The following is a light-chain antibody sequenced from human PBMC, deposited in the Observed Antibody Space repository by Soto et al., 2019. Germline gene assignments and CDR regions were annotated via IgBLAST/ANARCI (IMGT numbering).Light chain of an antibody. V-gene: IGKV1-39*01. Sequence: DIQMTQSPSSLSASVGDRVTITCRASQSISSYLNWYQQKPGKAPKLLIYAASTLQSGVPSRFRGSGSVTAFALTISSLQPEDFATYYCEQSSSTPVFGQGTKLEIK. CDR1: QSISSY. CDR3: EQSSSTPV. J-gene: IGKJ2*01. CDR2: AAS.